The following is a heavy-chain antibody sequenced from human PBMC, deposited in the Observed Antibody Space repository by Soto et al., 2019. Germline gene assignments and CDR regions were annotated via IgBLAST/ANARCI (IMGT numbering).Heavy chain of an antibody. J-gene: IGHJ3*02. CDR2: ISYDGSNK. CDR3: ARENDYDAFDI. CDR1: GFTFSSYA. V-gene: IGHV3-30-3*01. D-gene: IGHD4-17*01. Sequence: GGSLRLSCAASGFTFSSYAMHWVRQAPGKGLKWVAVISYDGSNKYYADSVKGRFTISRDNSKNTLYLQMNSLRAEDTAVYYCARENDYDAFDIWGQGTMVTVSS.